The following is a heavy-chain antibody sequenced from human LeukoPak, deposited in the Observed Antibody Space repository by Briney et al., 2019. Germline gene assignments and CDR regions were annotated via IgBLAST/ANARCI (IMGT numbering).Heavy chain of an antibody. V-gene: IGHV3-74*01. Sequence: PGASLRLSCKASGFAFSSYVMHWVRQAPGKGLMWIARISHDGTVTSYADSVRGRVTVSRDNAKNTLYLQMNSLRAEDTAVYYCARDRPTVRDIVATIRIGSLDYWGQGTLVSVSS. CDR3: ARDRPTVRDIVATIRIGSLDY. J-gene: IGHJ4*02. CDR2: ISHDGTVT. CDR1: GFAFSSYV. D-gene: IGHD5-12*01.